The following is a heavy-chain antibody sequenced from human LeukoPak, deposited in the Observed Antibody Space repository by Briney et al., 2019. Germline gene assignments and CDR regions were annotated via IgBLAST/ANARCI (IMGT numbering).Heavy chain of an antibody. CDR3: ARGSGLSIAVAGRLDY. CDR1: GFTFSSYW. J-gene: IGHJ4*02. V-gene: IGHV3-21*01. CDR2: ISSSSSYI. D-gene: IGHD6-19*01. Sequence: NPGGSLRLSCAASGFTFSSYWMHWVRQAPGKGLEWVSSISSSSSYIYYADSVKGRFTISRDNAKNSLYLQMNSLRAEDTAVYYCARGSGLSIAVAGRLDYWGQGTLVTVSS.